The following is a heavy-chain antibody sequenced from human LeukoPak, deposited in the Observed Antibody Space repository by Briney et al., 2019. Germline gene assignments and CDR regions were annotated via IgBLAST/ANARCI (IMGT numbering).Heavy chain of an antibody. Sequence: GGSLRLSCAASGFTVSSNYMSWVRQAPGKGLEWVSVIYSGGSTYYADSVKGRFTISRDNSKNTLYLQMNSLRAEDTAVYYCAKQGSVIAVVISFDYWGQGTLVTVSS. CDR3: AKQGSVIAVVISFDY. CDR2: IYSGGST. CDR1: GFTVSSNY. J-gene: IGHJ4*02. D-gene: IGHD3-22*01. V-gene: IGHV3-53*01.